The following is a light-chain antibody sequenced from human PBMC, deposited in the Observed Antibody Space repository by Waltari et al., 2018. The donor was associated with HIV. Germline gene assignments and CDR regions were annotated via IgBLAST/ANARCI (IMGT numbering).Light chain of an antibody. CDR3: MQGTHWPYT. J-gene: IGKJ2*01. Sequence: DVVMTQSPLSLPVTLGQPASISCRSSQSLVYRNGNTYLNWFQQRPGQSPRRLIYKVSNRDSGVPDRFSGSGSGSDFTLKISRVEAGDVGVYYCMQGTHWPYTFGQGTKLKIK. V-gene: IGKV2-30*01. CDR1: QSLVYRNGNTY. CDR2: KVS.